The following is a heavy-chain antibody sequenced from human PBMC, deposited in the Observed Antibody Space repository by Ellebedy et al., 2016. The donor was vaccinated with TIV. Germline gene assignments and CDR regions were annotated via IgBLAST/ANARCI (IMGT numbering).Heavy chain of an antibody. Sequence: ASVKVSXKASGYTFTGYYIHWVRQAPGQGLEWMGWMNPNSGVTNSTQKFQGRLTMTRDTSINTAYMELRRLTSDDTAVYYCAQLGTRGYWGQGTLVTVSS. D-gene: IGHD7-27*01. J-gene: IGHJ4*02. V-gene: IGHV1-2*02. CDR2: MNPNSGVT. CDR1: GYTFTGYY. CDR3: AQLGTRGY.